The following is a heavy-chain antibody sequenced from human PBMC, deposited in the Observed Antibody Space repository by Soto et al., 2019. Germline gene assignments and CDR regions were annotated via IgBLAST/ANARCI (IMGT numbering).Heavy chain of an antibody. V-gene: IGHV1-3*01. CDR1: GYTFTSYA. Sequence: ASVKVSCKASGYTFTSYAMHCVRQSPGQRLEWMGWINAGNGNTKYSQKFQGRVTITRDTSASTAYMELSSLRSEDTAVYYCARDTAPYHDYYGMDVWGQGTTVTV. J-gene: IGHJ6*02. CDR3: ARDTAPYHDYYGMDV. D-gene: IGHD5-18*01. CDR2: INAGNGNT.